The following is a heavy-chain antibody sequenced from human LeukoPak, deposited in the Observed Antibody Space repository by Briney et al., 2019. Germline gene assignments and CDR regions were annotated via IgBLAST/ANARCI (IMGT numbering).Heavy chain of an antibody. D-gene: IGHD3-22*01. CDR1: GFRFSTHD. J-gene: IGHJ4*02. V-gene: IGHV3-21*01. CDR3: AKDTRKGGYYSDY. CDR2: ISRTSTYL. Sequence: GGSLRLSRAASGFRFSTHDLNWVRQAPGKGLECVSYISRTSTYLYYADSVKGRFTISRDNDKNLLYLQMNNLRAEDTAVYFCAKDTRKGGYYSDYWGQGTVVTVSS.